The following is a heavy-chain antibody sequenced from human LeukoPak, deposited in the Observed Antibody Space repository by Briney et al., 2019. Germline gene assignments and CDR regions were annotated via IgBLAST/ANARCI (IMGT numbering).Heavy chain of an antibody. CDR1: GFTLTNYW. J-gene: IGHJ2*01. CDR3: ARNSPGYCSGGSCSSYWYFDL. CDR2: IRSDGSST. Sequence: SGGSLRLSCAASGFTLTNYWMHWVRQAPGMGLVWVSRIRSDGSSTSFADSVKGRFTISRDNAKNTLYLQMNSLRAEDTAVYYCARNSPGYCSGGSCSSYWYFDLWGRGTLVTVSS. D-gene: IGHD2-15*01. V-gene: IGHV3-74*01.